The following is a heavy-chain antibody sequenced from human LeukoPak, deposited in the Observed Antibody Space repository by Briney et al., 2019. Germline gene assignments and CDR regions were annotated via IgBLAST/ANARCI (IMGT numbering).Heavy chain of an antibody. CDR2: IYWDGDE. CDR1: GFSLSTSGVG. CDR3: VHTPAPDSRGYYPNWFDP. D-gene: IGHD3-22*01. J-gene: IGHJ5*02. Sequence: SGPTLVNPTQTLTLTCTFSGFSLSTSGVGVGWIRQPPGKALEWLALIYWDGDERYSPSLMNRLIITKDTSKNQVVLTMTNLEPVDTATYYCVHTPAPDSRGYYPNWFDPWGQGTLVTVSS. V-gene: IGHV2-5*02.